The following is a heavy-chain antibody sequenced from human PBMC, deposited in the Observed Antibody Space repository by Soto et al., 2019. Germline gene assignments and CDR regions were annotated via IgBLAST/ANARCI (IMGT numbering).Heavy chain of an antibody. Sequence: SDTLSLTCTVSGGSVSSADWNWSWIRQTPGKGLEWIGHIYEGGRTYSNPSLMSRATISLDTSKNLFSLNLKSVTAADTAVYYCARVPDYWGQGTLVTVSS. V-gene: IGHV4-30-4*02. CDR1: GGSVSSADWN. J-gene: IGHJ4*02. CDR3: ARVPDY. D-gene: IGHD2-2*01. CDR2: IYEGGRT.